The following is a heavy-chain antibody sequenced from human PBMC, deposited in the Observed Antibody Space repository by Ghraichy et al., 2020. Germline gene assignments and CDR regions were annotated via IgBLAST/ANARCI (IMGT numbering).Heavy chain of an antibody. CDR1: GGSIPSYY. CDR2: IYYSGST. CDR3: ARVPYGSGSEYHYYGMDV. D-gene: IGHD3-10*01. J-gene: IGHJ6*02. V-gene: IGHV4-59*01. Sequence: SETLSLTCTVSGGSIPSYYWNWIRQPPGKGLEWIGYIYYSGSTKSNPSLKSRVTISVDRSKNHLSLRLRSVTAADTAVYYCARVPYGSGSEYHYYGMDVWGQGTTVTVSS.